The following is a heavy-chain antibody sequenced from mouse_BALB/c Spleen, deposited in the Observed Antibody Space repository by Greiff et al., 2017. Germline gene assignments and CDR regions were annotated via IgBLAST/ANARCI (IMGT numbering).Heavy chain of an antibody. D-gene: IGHD2-14*01. Sequence: VKLVESGPDLVAPSQSLSITCTVSGFSLTSYGVHWVRQPPGKGLEWLVVIWSDGSTTYNSALKSRLSISKDNSKSQVFLKMNSLQTDDTAMYYCARDYRYDVGYAMDYWGQGTSVTVSS. J-gene: IGHJ4*01. CDR2: IWSDGST. CDR3: ARDYRYDVGYAMDY. CDR1: GFSLTSYG. V-gene: IGHV2-6-2*01.